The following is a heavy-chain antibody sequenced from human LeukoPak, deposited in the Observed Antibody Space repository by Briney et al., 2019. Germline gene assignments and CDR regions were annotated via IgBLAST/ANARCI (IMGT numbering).Heavy chain of an antibody. CDR1: GFAFGSEA. Sequence: PGGSLRLSCAVSGFAFGSEAMSWVRQSPARGLEWIASISPGGGTTYYADYVKGRFTISTDKSNNTLYVKMNSLRAEDTAVYYCAKVRSGSASWALQIFDNWGQGTLVTVSS. J-gene: IGHJ4*02. CDR3: AKVRSGSASWALQIFDN. D-gene: IGHD2-2*01. V-gene: IGHV3-23*01. CDR2: ISPGGGTT.